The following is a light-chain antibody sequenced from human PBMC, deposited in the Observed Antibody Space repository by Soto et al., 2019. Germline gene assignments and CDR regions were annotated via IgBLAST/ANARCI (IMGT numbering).Light chain of an antibody. CDR1: QSVTSW. V-gene: IGKV1-5*01. J-gene: IGKJ5*01. CDR2: AAS. CDR3: QQFNRYPIT. Sequence: DIQLTRSPSTLSSSVGDRVTITCRASQSVTSWLAWYQHKPGKAPTLLIYAASNWASGVPSRFSGSGSGTEFTLTITSLQPEDFALYYCQQFNRYPITFGQGTRLEIK.